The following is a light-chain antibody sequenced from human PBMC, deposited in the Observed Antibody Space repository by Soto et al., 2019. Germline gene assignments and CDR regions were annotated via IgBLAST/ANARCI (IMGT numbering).Light chain of an antibody. CDR1: QSVRNVY. J-gene: IGKJ1*01. V-gene: IGKV3-20*01. Sequence: EIVLTQSPCSLSLSPGERATLSCRASQSVRNVYLAWYQQKPGQAPRLLIYDASNWATGIPDRFSGSGSGTDFTLTINSLEPEAFAMYYCHQYGSPPRTFGQVNKVEIK. CDR2: DAS. CDR3: HQYGSPPRT.